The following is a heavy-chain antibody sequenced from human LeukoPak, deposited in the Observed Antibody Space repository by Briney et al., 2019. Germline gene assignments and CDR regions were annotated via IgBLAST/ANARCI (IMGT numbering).Heavy chain of an antibody. V-gene: IGHV3-7*01. J-gene: IGHJ4*02. CDR1: GFSFSNYW. CDR3: ARDRDDGGFEY. CDR2: VNEDGRVK. D-gene: IGHD4-23*01. Sequence: PGCSVTLSCAASGFSFSNYWMSWVRQAPEKGLEWVANVNEDGRVKQYMDSVKGRFTISRDNAKNSLYLQMNSLRVDDTAVYYCARDRDDGGFEYWGEGSLVTVSS.